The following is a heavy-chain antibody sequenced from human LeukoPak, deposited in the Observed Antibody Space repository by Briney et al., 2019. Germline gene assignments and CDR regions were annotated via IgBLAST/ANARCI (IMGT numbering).Heavy chain of an antibody. CDR2: IYSGGST. Sequence: GGSLRLSCAASGLTVSGNYMSWVRQAPGKGLEWVSVIYSGGSTYYADSVKGRFTISRDNSKSTLYLQMNSLRAEDMAVYYCAKSGASMVDSAVDVWGQGTTVTVSS. J-gene: IGHJ6*02. CDR1: GLTVSGNY. D-gene: IGHD4/OR15-4a*01. V-gene: IGHV3-66*01. CDR3: AKSGASMVDSAVDV.